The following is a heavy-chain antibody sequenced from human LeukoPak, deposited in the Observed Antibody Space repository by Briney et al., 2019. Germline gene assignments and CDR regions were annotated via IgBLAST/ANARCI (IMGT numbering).Heavy chain of an antibody. D-gene: IGHD1-26*01. Sequence: PSETLSLTCTVSGGSISSYYWSWIRQPPGKGLEWIGYIYYSGSTNYNPSLKSRVTISVGTSKNQFSLKLSSVTPEDTAVYYCARVGSGSYLVYFDYWGQGTLVTVSS. CDR3: ARVGSGSYLVYFDY. J-gene: IGHJ4*02. CDR2: IYYSGST. V-gene: IGHV4-59*12. CDR1: GGSISSYY.